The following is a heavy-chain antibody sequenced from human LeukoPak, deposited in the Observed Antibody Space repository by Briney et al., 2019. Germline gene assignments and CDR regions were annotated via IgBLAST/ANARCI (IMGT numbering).Heavy chain of an antibody. J-gene: IGHJ4*02. CDR3: ARGTTVTTGDFDY. V-gene: IGHV3-21*01. CDR1: EFTFSSYS. CDR2: ISSSSSYI. Sequence: GGPLSPSCEPSEFTFSSYSINWFRQAPGKGLEWVSSISSSSSYIYYADSVKGRFTISRDNAKNSLYLQMNSLRAEDTAVYYCARGTTVTTGDFDYWGQGTLVTVSS. D-gene: IGHD4-17*01.